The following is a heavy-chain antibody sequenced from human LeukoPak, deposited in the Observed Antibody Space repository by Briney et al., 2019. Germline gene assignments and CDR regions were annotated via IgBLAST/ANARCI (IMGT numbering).Heavy chain of an antibody. J-gene: IGHJ4*02. Sequence: GGSLRLSCAASGFTFSSYAMHWVRQAPGKGIEWVAVISYDGSNKYYADSVKGRFTISRDNSKNTLYLQMNSLRAEDTAVYYCARGKSIAARPMARVGYFDYWGQGTLVTVSS. V-gene: IGHV3-30*01. CDR2: ISYDGSNK. CDR1: GFTFSSYA. D-gene: IGHD6-6*01. CDR3: ARGKSIAARPMARVGYFDY.